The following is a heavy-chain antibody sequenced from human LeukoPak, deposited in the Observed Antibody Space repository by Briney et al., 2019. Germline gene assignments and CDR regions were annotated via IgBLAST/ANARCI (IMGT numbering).Heavy chain of an antibody. CDR1: GFTFTNYA. CDR2: VSDGAGRT. V-gene: IGHV3-23*01. J-gene: IGHJ4*02. D-gene: IGHD2-15*01. CDR3: AKDVCNGAGCHFFDY. Sequence: GGSLRLSCAASGFTFTNYAMSWVRQAPGKGLEWVSGVSDGAGRTSYADSVTGRFTISRDNARRILYLQMNSLRAEDTAVYYCAKDVCNGAGCHFFDYWGQGTVVTVSS.